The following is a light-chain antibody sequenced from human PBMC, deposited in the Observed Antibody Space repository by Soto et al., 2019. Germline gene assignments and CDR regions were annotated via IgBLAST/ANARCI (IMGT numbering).Light chain of an antibody. J-gene: IGLJ3*02. Sequence: QSALTQPASVSGSPGQSITISCTGTSSDVGGYNYVSWYQQHPGKAPKLMIYEVSNRPSGVSNRFSGSKSGNTASLTISGRQAEDEADYYCSSYTSSSTGVFGGGTKL. CDR3: SSYTSSSTGV. V-gene: IGLV2-14*01. CDR1: SSDVGGYNY. CDR2: EVS.